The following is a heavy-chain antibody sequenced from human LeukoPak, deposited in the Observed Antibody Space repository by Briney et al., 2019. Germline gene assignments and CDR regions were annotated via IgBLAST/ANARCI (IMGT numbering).Heavy chain of an antibody. J-gene: IGHJ6*02. V-gene: IGHV3-30-3*01. CDR1: GFTFSRNA. D-gene: IGHD3-10*01. CDR2: ISYDGSDK. CDR3: ARDRMVRGHYGMDV. Sequence: GGSLRLSCAASGFTFSRNAMSWVRQAPGKGLEWVAVISYDGSDKYYTDSVKGRFTISRDNSKNTLYLQMNSLRAEDTAVYYCARDRMVRGHYGMDVWGQGTTVTVSS.